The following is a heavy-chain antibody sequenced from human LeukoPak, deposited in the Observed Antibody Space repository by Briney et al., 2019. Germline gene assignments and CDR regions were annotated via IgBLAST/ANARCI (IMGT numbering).Heavy chain of an antibody. CDR1: DFSFRTYS. D-gene: IGHD1-26*01. Sequence: LPGGSLRLSCGASDFSFRTYSMIWARQTPGTGLEWISYISSGGGVTHYAESVKGRFSISRDNAKNSLFLQMNRLKDEDTAVYYCARVGVGDWGSVWDHWGKGVRVTVSS. J-gene: IGHJ4*02. V-gene: IGHV3-48*02. CDR2: ISSGGGVT. CDR3: ARVGVGDWGSVWDH.